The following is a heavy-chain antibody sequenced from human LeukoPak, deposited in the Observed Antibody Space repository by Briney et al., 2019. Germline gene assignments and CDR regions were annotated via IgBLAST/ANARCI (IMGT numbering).Heavy chain of an antibody. CDR1: GDTFTSYG. J-gene: IGHJ4*02. Sequence: GASVKVSCKASGDTFTSYGISWVRQAPGQGLEWMGWISAYNDNTNYAQKFQGRVTMTTDTSTSTAYMELRSLRSDDTAVYYCARGLQYYDFWSGYTLGYWGQGTLVTVSS. V-gene: IGHV1-18*01. D-gene: IGHD3-3*01. CDR3: ARGLQYYDFWSGYTLGY. CDR2: ISAYNDNT.